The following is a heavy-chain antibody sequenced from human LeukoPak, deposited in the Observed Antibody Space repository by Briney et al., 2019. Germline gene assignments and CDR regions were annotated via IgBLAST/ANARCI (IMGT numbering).Heavy chain of an antibody. D-gene: IGHD6-19*01. J-gene: IGHJ4*02. Sequence: SETLSLTCTVSGGSISSYYWSWIRQPPGKGLEWIGYIYYSGSTNYNPSLKSRVTISVDTSKNQFSLKLSSVTAADTAVYYCARGVLSVAGYYFDYWGQGTLVTVSS. CDR2: IYYSGST. V-gene: IGHV4-59*01. CDR1: GGSISSYY. CDR3: ARGVLSVAGYYFDY.